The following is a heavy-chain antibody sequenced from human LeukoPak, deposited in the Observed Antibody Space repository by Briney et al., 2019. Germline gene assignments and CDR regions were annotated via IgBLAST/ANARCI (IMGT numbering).Heavy chain of an antibody. D-gene: IGHD6-13*01. Sequence: PSETLSLTCTVSGGSISSYCWSWIRQPAGKGLEWIGRIYTSGSTNYNPSLKSRVTMSVDTSKNQFSLKLSSVTAADTAVYYCARDAYSSSWHFDYLGQGTLVTVSS. CDR3: ARDAYSSSWHFDY. J-gene: IGHJ4*02. CDR1: GGSISSYC. CDR2: IYTSGST. V-gene: IGHV4-4*07.